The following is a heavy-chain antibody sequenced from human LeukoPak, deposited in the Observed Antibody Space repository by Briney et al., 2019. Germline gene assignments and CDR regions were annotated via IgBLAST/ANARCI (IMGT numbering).Heavy chain of an antibody. CDR2: IYWNSSSI. V-gene: IGHV3-9*01. CDR3: AKDLQCCVPAAQAADGACDI. J-gene: IGHJ3*02. Sequence: GKSLRLSCAASGFTFDDYDRHWVRQAPGKGLEWISGIYWNSSSIDYAASVKGRFTSSRDNAKNSLYMQMNSLRAEDTALYYCAKDLQCCVPAAQAADGACDIWGQGTMVTVSS. D-gene: IGHD2-2*01. CDR1: GFTFDDYD.